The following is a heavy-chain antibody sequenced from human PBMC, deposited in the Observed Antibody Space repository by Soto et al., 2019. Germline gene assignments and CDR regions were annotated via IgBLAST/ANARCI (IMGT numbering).Heavy chain of an antibody. CDR2: IAYDGSNK. V-gene: IGHV3-30*18. J-gene: IGHJ3*01. D-gene: IGHD6-6*01. CDR1: GFTFSTYG. Sequence: QVQLVESGGGVVQPGRSLRLSCAASGFTFSTYGMHWVRQAPGKGLEWVALIAYDGSNKYYADSVKGRFTISRDNSKNTLYLQMNSLRAEDTAVYYCAKGAYDYGTSSFAFDFWGQGTMVTVSS. CDR3: AKGAYDYGTSSFAFDF.